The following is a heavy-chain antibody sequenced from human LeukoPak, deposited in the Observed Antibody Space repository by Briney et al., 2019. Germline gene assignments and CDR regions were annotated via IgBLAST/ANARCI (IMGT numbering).Heavy chain of an antibody. J-gene: IGHJ4*02. CDR2: ITPYNGDT. CDR1: GCTFITNG. V-gene: IGHV1-18*01. Sequence: ASVKVSCKASGCTFITNGITWVRQAPGQGLEWMGWITPYNGDTNYAQNLQDRVTMTTDTSTSTAYMELSSLRSDDTAVYFCARVAGVSYNYFDSWGQGTLVTVSS. D-gene: IGHD1-26*01. CDR3: ARVAGVSYNYFDS.